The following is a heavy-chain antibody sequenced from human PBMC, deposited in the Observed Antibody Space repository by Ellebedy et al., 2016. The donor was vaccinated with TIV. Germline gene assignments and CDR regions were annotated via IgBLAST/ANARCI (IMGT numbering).Heavy chain of an antibody. CDR3: AHRRGYGANWTTGYFDY. Sequence: SGPTLVKPTQTLTLTCTFSGFSLSTSEVGVGWIRQPPGKALEWLAFIYWDDDKRYSPSLKSRLTITKVTSKNQVVLIVTDVDPVDTATYYCAHRRGYGANWTTGYFDYWGQGTLVTVSS. CDR1: GFSLSTSEVG. V-gene: IGHV2-5*02. J-gene: IGHJ4*02. CDR2: IYWDDDK. D-gene: IGHD1-1*01.